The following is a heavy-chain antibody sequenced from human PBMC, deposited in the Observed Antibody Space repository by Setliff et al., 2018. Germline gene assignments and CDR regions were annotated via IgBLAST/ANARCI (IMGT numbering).Heavy chain of an antibody. CDR1: GGSISSYY. V-gene: IGHV4-59*08. J-gene: IGHJ4*02. CDR3: ARGERVGGFDY. D-gene: IGHD1-26*01. CDR2: INYSGST. Sequence: KTSETLSLTCTVSGGSISSYYWSWIRQPPGKGLEWIGYINYSGSTNHNPSLKSRVTISVDTSKNQFSLKLSSVTAADTAVYYCARGERVGGFDYWGQGTLVTVSS.